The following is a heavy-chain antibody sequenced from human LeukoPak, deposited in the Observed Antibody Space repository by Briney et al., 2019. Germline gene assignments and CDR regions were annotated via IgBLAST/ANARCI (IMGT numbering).Heavy chain of an antibody. V-gene: IGHV4-59*01. D-gene: IGHD3-10*01. Sequence: MRSETLSLTCTVSGGSISSYYWSWIRQPPGMGLEWIGYIYYSGSTNYNPSLKSRVTISVDTSKNQFSLKLSSVTAADTAVYYCARDRYYYGSGSYSEAFDIWGQGTMVTVSS. CDR3: ARDRYYYGSGSYSEAFDI. J-gene: IGHJ3*02. CDR2: IYYSGST. CDR1: GGSISSYY.